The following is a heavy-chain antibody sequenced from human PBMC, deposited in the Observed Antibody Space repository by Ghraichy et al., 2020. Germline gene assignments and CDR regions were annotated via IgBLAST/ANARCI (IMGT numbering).Heavy chain of an antibody. CDR3: AKDLIFGVVTPGGMDV. CDR1: GFTFSSYA. Sequence: GGSLRLSCAASGFTFSSYAMSWVRQAPGKGLEWVSAISGSGGSTYYADSVKGRFTISRDNSKNTLYLQMNSLRAEDTAVYYCAKDLIFGVVTPGGMDVWGQGTTVTVSS. CDR2: ISGSGGST. J-gene: IGHJ6*02. V-gene: IGHV3-23*01. D-gene: IGHD3-3*01.